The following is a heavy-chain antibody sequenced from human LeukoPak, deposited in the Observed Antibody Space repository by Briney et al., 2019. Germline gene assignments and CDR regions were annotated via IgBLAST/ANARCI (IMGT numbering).Heavy chain of an antibody. Sequence: ASVKVSCKASGYTFTGYYMHWVRQAPGQGLEWMGWINPNSGGTNYAQKFQGRVTMTRDTSISTAYMELSRLRSDDTAVYYCARVPNLRSGSSWRFDPWGQGTLVTVSS. CDR1: GYTFTGYY. V-gene: IGHV1-2*02. CDR2: INPNSGGT. D-gene: IGHD6-13*01. J-gene: IGHJ5*02. CDR3: ARVPNLRSGSSWRFDP.